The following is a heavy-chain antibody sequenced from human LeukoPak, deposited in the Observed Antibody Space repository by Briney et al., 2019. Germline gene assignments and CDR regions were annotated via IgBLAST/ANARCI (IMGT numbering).Heavy chain of an antibody. CDR3: ARAGDSTSPLDY. CDR2: IYTSGST. Sequence: SDTLSRPCTVRGGLFSSYCWKWMRQPAGKGLEWIGRIYTSGSTKYNPSLKSRVTMSVDTSKNQFSLKLNSVTAADTAVYYCARAGDSTSPLDYGGQGTLVTVSS. D-gene: IGHD2-2*01. CDR1: GGLFSSYC. J-gene: IGHJ4*02. V-gene: IGHV4-4*07.